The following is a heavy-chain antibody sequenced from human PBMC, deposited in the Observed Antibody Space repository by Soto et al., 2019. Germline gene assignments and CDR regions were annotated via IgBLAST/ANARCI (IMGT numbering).Heavy chain of an antibody. CDR1: GGSFSGYY. Sequence: PSETLSLTCAVYGGSFSGYYWSWIRQPPGKGLEWIGEINHSGSTNYNPSLKSRVTISVDTSKNQFSLKLSSVTAADTAVYYCASLSKQLVDWFDPWGQGTLVTVSS. J-gene: IGHJ5*02. D-gene: IGHD6-6*01. V-gene: IGHV4-34*01. CDR2: INHSGST. CDR3: ASLSKQLVDWFDP.